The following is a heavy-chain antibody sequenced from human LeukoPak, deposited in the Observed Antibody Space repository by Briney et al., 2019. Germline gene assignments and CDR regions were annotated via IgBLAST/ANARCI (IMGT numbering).Heavy chain of an antibody. J-gene: IGHJ4*02. CDR1: GFTFSSYS. Sequence: SGGSLRLSCAASGFTFSSYSMNWVRQAPGKGLEWVSSISSSSSYIYYADSVKGRFTISRDNAKNSLYLQMNSLRAEDTAVYYCARAHYAYCGGDCYAFGYWGQGTLVTVSS. CDR2: ISSSSSYI. D-gene: IGHD2-21*01. CDR3: ARAHYAYCGGDCYAFGY. V-gene: IGHV3-21*01.